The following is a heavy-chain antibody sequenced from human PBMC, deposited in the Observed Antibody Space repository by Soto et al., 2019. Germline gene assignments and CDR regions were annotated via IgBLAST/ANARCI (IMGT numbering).Heavy chain of an antibody. D-gene: IGHD3-3*01. CDR1: GFTFSSYS. CDR3: ARDPVWSGYYTEGSLSAFDI. CDR2: ISSSSSTI. Sequence: GGSLRLSCAASGFTFSSYSMNWVRQAPGKGLEWVSYISSSSSTIYYADSVKGRFTISRDNAKNSLYLQMNSLRAEDTAVYYCARDPVWSGYYTEGSLSAFDIWGQGTMVTVSS. J-gene: IGHJ3*02. V-gene: IGHV3-48*01.